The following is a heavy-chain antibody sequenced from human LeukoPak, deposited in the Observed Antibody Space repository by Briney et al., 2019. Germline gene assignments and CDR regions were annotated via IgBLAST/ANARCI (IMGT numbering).Heavy chain of an antibody. D-gene: IGHD4-17*01. Sequence: GGSLRLSCAASGFTFSSYGMHWVRQAPGKGLEWVAVISYDGSNKYYADSVKGRFTISRDNSKNTLYLQMNSLRAEDTAVYYCAKLIWPYGDYGRDFDYWGQGTLVTVSP. CDR3: AKLIWPYGDYGRDFDY. J-gene: IGHJ4*02. V-gene: IGHV3-30*18. CDR2: ISYDGSNK. CDR1: GFTFSSYG.